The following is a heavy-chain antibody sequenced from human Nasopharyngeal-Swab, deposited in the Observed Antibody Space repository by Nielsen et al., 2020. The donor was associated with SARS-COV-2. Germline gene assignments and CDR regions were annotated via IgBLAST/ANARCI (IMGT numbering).Heavy chain of an antibody. CDR1: GFTFDDYA. CDR2: LSWNSGSI. Sequence: GGSLRLSCVASGFTFDDYAMHWVRQVPGKGLEWVSGLSWNSGSIGYADSVKGRFTISRDNAKKSLYLQMNSLRPEDTALYYCASGIFSPSYYWGQGTLVTVSS. J-gene: IGHJ4*02. D-gene: IGHD3-10*01. V-gene: IGHV3-9*01. CDR3: ASGIFSPSYY.